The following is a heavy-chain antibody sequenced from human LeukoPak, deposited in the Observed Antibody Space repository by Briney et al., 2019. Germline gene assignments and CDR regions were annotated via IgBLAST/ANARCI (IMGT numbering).Heavy chain of an antibody. V-gene: IGHV1-2*02. CDR2: INPNSGGT. D-gene: IGHD4-17*01. Sequence: SVKVSCKASGSTFTGYYMHWVRQAPGQGLEWMGWINPNSGGTNYAQKFQGRVTMTRDTSISTAYMELSRLRSDDTAVYYCARENGDYWTRNYYYGMDVWGQGTTVTVSS. J-gene: IGHJ6*02. CDR1: GSTFTGYY. CDR3: ARENGDYWTRNYYYGMDV.